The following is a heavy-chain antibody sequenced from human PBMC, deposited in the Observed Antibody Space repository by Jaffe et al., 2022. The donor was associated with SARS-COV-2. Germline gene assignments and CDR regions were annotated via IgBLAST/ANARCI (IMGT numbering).Heavy chain of an antibody. Sequence: EVQLVESGGGLVKPGGSLRLSCAASGFTFSNAWMSWVRQAPGKGLEWVGRIKSKTDGGTTDYAAPVKGRFTISRDDSKNTLYLQMNSLKTEDTAVYYCTTAPPYYYDSSGFDYWGQGTLVTVSS. CDR2: IKSKTDGGTT. CDR1: GFTFSNAW. D-gene: IGHD3-22*01. J-gene: IGHJ4*02. V-gene: IGHV3-15*01. CDR3: TTAPPYYYDSSGFDY.